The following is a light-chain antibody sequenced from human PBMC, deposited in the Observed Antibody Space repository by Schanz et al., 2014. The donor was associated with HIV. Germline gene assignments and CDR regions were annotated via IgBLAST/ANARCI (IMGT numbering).Light chain of an antibody. CDR1: SSNIGSNY. CDR2: RNN. Sequence: QSVLTQPPSASGPPGQRVTISCSGSSSNIGSNYVYWYEHLPGTAPKLLIYRNNQRPSGVPDRFSGSKSGTSASLAISGLRSEDEADYYCAAWDDSLSNHVFGTGTKLTVL. V-gene: IGLV1-47*01. CDR3: AAWDDSLSNHV. J-gene: IGLJ1*01.